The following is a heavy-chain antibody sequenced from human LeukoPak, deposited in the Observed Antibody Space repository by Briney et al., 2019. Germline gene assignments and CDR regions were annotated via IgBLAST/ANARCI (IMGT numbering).Heavy chain of an antibody. J-gene: IGHJ4*02. V-gene: IGHV3-21*01. D-gene: IGHD5-18*01. Sequence: PGGSLRLSCAASGFTFSSYSMNWVRQAPGKGLEWVSSISSSSSYIYYADSVKGRFTISRDNAKNSLYLQMNSLRAEDTAVYHCARDRTWDTDYWGQGTLVTVSS. CDR2: ISSSSSYI. CDR1: GFTFSSYS. CDR3: ARDRTWDTDY.